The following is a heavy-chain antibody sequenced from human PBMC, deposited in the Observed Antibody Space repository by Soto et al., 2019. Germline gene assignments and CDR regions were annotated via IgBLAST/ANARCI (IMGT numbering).Heavy chain of an antibody. CDR1: GFTFSSYG. J-gene: IGHJ4*02. CDR2: ISYDGSNK. D-gene: IGHD6-19*01. CDR3: AKDSSGWYSYFDY. V-gene: IGHV3-30*18. Sequence: QVQLVESGGGVVQPGRSLRLSCAASGFTFSSYGMHWVRQAPGKGLEWVAVISYDGSNKYYADSVKSRFTISRDNSKNTLYLQMNSLRAEDTAVYYCAKDSSGWYSYFDYWGQGTLVTVSS.